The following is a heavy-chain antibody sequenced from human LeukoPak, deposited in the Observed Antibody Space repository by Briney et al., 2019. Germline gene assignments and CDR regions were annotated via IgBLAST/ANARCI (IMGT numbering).Heavy chain of an antibody. CDR1: GFTFSTYN. V-gene: IGHV3-53*01. CDR2: IYSGGST. J-gene: IGHJ4*02. Sequence: GGSLRLSCAGSGFTFSTYNMNWVRQAPGKGLEWVSVIYSGGSTYYADSVKGRFTISRDNSKNTLYLQMNSLRAEDTAVYYCARELAGYSSSWYPNYFDYWGQGTLVTVSS. D-gene: IGHD6-13*01. CDR3: ARELAGYSSSWYPNYFDY.